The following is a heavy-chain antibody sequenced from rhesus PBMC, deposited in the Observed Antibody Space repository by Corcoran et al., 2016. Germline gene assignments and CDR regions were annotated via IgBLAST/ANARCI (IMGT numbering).Heavy chain of an antibody. D-gene: IGHD3-34*01. CDR3: ASGPEGYNRFDV. V-gene: IGHV4-169*02. J-gene: IGHJ5-1*01. CDR2: IFGSDRST. CDR1: GCSLSSSY. Sequence: QVQLQESGPGLVKPSETLSVTCAVSGCSLSSSYWSWILPVPGKGLEWVGYIFGSDRSTNYHPSLKSRVTLSVDTSKNQFSLKLSAVTAADTAVYYCASGPEGYNRFDVWGAGVLVTVSS.